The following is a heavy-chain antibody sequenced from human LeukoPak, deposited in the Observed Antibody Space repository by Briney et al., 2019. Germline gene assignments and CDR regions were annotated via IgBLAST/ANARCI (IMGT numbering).Heavy chain of an antibody. CDR3: ARPSGSIQGSFDY. CDR1: GGTFSSYA. Sequence: ASVKVSCKASGGTFSSYAISWVRQAPGQGLEWKGGIIPIFGTASYAQKFQGRVTITTDESTSTAYMELSSLRSEDTAVYYCARPSGSIQGSFDYWGQGTLVTVSS. V-gene: IGHV1-69*05. J-gene: IGHJ4*02. CDR2: IIPIFGTA. D-gene: IGHD5-18*01.